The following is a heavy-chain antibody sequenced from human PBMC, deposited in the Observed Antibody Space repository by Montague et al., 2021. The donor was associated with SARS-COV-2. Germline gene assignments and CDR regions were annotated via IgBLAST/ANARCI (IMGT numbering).Heavy chain of an antibody. J-gene: IGHJ4*02. CDR1: GGSFSGYY. CDR2: INHSGST. Sequence: SETLSLTCAVSGGSFSGYYWTWIRQPPGKGLEWIGEINHSGSTNYNPSLKSRVTLSVDTSKNQFSLKLSSVTAADTAVYYCARDFDYWGQGTLVTVSS. V-gene: IGHV4-34*01. CDR3: ARDFDY.